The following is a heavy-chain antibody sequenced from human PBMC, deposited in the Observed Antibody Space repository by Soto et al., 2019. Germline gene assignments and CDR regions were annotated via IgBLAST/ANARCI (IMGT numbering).Heavy chain of an antibody. CDR3: ATSYGSGYWAFDY. Sequence: QVQLVQSGAEVKRPGSSVKVSCKASGDTFAFHSINWVRQAPGLGLEWMGRINPILSMSNYAQRFQGRVTMTADKSTSTAYWGLSRLRSDDTAIYYCATSYGSGYWAFDYWGQGALVTVSS. D-gene: IGHD3-10*01. CDR2: INPILSMS. CDR1: GDTFAFHS. J-gene: IGHJ4*02. V-gene: IGHV1-69*02.